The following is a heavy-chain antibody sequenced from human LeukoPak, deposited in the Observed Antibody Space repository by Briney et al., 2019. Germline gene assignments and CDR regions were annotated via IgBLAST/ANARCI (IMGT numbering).Heavy chain of an antibody. CDR1: GFTLSTYW. D-gene: IGHD2-21*02. Sequence: PGGSLRLSCATSGFTLSTYWMTWVRQAPGKGLQWVANIKEDGSLKYYVDSVKGRFTISRDNAKNSLYLQMNSLRVEDTAVYYCARGVGYCCDGACYGPPRYTCYSGLDVWGQGTTVTVSS. CDR2: IKEDGSLK. CDR3: ARGVGYCCDGACYGPPRYTCYSGLDV. J-gene: IGHJ6*02. V-gene: IGHV3-7*03.